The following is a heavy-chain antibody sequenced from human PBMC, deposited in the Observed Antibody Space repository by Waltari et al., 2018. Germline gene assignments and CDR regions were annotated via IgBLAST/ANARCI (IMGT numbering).Heavy chain of an antibody. CDR3: AREYAGLLWFRELLRGLDY. D-gene: IGHD3-10*01. Sequence: QVQLVQSGAEVKKPGSSVKVSCKASGGTFSSYAISWVRQAPGQGLEWMGRIIPIVGTANYAQKFQGRVTITADKSTSTAYMELSSLRSEDTAVYYCAREYAGLLWFRELLRGLDYWGQGTLVTVSS. CDR1: GGTFSSYA. V-gene: IGHV1-69*08. CDR2: IIPIVGTA. J-gene: IGHJ4*02.